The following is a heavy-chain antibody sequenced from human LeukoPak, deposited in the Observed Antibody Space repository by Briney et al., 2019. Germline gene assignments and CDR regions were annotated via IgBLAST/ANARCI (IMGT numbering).Heavy chain of an antibody. CDR1: GYTFTGYY. V-gene: IGHV1-46*01. J-gene: IGHJ3*02. D-gene: IGHD1-1*01. CDR2: INPSGGST. Sequence: ASVKVSCKASGYTFTGYYMHWVRQAPGQGLEWMGIINPSGGSTSYAQKFQGRVTITRNTSISTAYMELSSLRSEDTAVYYCARGLWNDAFDIWGQGTMVTVSS. CDR3: ARGLWNDAFDI.